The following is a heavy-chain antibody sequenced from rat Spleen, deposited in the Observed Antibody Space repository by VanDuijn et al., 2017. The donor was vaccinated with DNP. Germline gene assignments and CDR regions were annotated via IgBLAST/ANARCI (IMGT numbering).Heavy chain of an antibody. J-gene: IGHJ2*01. Sequence: EVQLVESGGDLVQPGRSLKLSCAASGFTFSDYYMAWVRQAPKKGLEWVASITSSGDTTYYPDSVRGRFTVSRDDATSTLYLQMDSLRSEDTATYYCTRGGTYYFDYWGQGVMVTVSS. CDR2: ITSSGDTT. V-gene: IGHV5-25*01. CDR1: GFTFSDYY. CDR3: TRGGTYYFDY.